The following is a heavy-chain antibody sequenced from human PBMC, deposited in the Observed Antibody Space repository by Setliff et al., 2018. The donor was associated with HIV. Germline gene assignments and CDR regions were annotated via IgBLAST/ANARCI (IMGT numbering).Heavy chain of an antibody. V-gene: IGHV3-15*01. D-gene: IGHD3-10*01. CDR3: ARGPPGEPRLFQH. CDR1: GFTFANAW. CDR2: IQSKIERGEI. Sequence: GGSLRLSCAASGFTFANAWMHWFRQPPGKGLEWVGRIQSKIERGEIDYAAPFKGRFTISRDDSRNTLLLQMNSLRAEDTAVYYCARGPPGEPRLFQHWGQGTLVTVSS. J-gene: IGHJ1*01.